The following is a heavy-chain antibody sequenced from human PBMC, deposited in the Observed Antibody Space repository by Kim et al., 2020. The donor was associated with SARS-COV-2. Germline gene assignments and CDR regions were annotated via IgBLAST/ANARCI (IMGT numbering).Heavy chain of an antibody. D-gene: IGHD3-3*01. V-gene: IGHV4-34*01. J-gene: IGHJ5*02. Sequence: SETLSLTCAVYGASFSGYYWNWIRQPPGKGLEWIGEINHSGSTNYNPSLKTRVTISVDMSKNQVSLKLSSVTAADTAIYYCARGGGHDFWSGYTSWLDPWGQGTLVTVSS. CDR2: INHSGST. CDR1: GASFSGYY. CDR3: ARGGGHDFWSGYTSWLDP.